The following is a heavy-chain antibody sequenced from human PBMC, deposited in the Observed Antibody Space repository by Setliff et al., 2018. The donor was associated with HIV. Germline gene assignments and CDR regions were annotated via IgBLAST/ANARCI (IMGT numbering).Heavy chain of an antibody. D-gene: IGHD2-8*01. Sequence: ASVKVSCKASGYSFASYDITWVRQAPGQGLEWMGRIIPNSAGTNYAQKFQGRVTMTRDTSISTAYMELSRLRSDDTAVYYCATKVYCTNGVCLDAFDIWGQGTMVTVS. CDR3: ATKVYCTNGVCLDAFDI. CDR1: GYSFASYD. J-gene: IGHJ3*02. V-gene: IGHV1-2*06. CDR2: IIPNSAGT.